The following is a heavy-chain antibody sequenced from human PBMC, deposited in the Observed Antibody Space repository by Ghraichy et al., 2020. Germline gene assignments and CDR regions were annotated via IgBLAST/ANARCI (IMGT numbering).Heavy chain of an antibody. D-gene: IGHD6-19*01. Sequence: SETLSLTCAVYDGSFSGYYWSWIRQPPGKGLEWIGEVNHSGSTNYNPSLKSRVTISVDTSKNQFSLKLSSVTAADTAVYYCARRHRIAVAGTYDYWGQGTLVTVSS. CDR3: ARRHRIAVAGTYDY. CDR2: VNHSGST. V-gene: IGHV4-34*01. J-gene: IGHJ4*02. CDR1: DGSFSGYY.